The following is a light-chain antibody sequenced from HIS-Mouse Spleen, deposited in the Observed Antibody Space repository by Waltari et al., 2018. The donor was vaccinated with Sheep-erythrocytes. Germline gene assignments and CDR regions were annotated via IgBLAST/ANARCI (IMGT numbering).Light chain of an antibody. CDR1: SSDCGGHNY. CDR3: CSYAGSYTWV. J-gene: IGLJ3*02. Sequence: QSALTQPRSVSGSPGPPVTISCTGTSSDCGGHNYVSRYQQHPGKAPKLMIYDVSKRPSGVPDRFSGSKSGNTASLTISGLQAEDEADYYCCSYAGSYTWVFGGGTKLTVL. CDR2: DVS. V-gene: IGLV2-11*01.